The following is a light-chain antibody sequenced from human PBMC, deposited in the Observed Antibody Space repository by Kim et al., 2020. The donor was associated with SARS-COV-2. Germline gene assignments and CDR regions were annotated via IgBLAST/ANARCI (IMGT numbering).Light chain of an antibody. V-gene: IGKV1-27*01. CDR3: QKYESVPYT. Sequence: DIQMPQSPSSLSASVGDRVTITCRSSRAIDNYLAWYQQKPGKVPKLLIFRASTLESGVPSRFSGSGSETEFTLTISSLQPEDVATYYCQKYESVPYTFGQGTKLEIK. CDR2: RAS. CDR1: RAIDNY. J-gene: IGKJ2*01.